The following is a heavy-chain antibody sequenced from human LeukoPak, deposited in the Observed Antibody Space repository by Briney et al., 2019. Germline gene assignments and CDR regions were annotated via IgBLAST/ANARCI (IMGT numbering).Heavy chain of an antibody. D-gene: IGHD2-21*02. CDR3: ARDLVTAGAFDI. CDR2: ISLDGNNE. Sequence: GRSLRLSCAASGSTFRNYYMHWVRQAPGKGLEWVAVISLDGNNEYYADSVKGRFSLSRDNSMNTLYLQLNSLRTEDTAMYYCARDLVTAGAFDIWGQGTMVTVSS. J-gene: IGHJ3*02. V-gene: IGHV3-30-3*01. CDR1: GSTFRNYY.